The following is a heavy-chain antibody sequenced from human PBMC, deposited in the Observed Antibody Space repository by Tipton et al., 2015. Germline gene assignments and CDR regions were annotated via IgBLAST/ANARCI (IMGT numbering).Heavy chain of an antibody. Sequence: LRLSCAVSAYSITSDYYWGWIRQPPGKGLEWIGSISHSGNTYYNPSLKSRVTMSRDTSKNQFSLKLTSVTAAGTAVYYCACQDYDSLTRDYQTVDCWGQGTLVTVSS. J-gene: IGHJ4*02. CDR1: AYSITSDYY. CDR3: ACQDYDSLTRDYQTVDC. CDR2: ISHSGNT. V-gene: IGHV4-38-2*01. D-gene: IGHD3-9*01.